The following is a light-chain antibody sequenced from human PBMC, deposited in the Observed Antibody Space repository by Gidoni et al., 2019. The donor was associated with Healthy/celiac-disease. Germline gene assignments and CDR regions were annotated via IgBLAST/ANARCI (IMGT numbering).Light chain of an antibody. CDR3: QQYNSYSPYT. CDR2: DAD. CDR1: QSISSG. V-gene: IGKV1-5*01. Sequence: DIQITQSPSTLSASVGDRVTITCRARQSISSGLAWYQQKPGKAPKLLIYDADSLESGVPSRFSGSGSGTEFTLTISSLQPDDFETYYCQQYNSYSPYTFGQGTKLEIK. J-gene: IGKJ2*01.